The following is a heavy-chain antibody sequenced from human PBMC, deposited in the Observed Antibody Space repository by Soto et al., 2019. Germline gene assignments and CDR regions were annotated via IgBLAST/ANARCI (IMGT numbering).Heavy chain of an antibody. CDR2: INHSGNI. CDR1: GGSFRGHY. CDR3: VSWVPTPYYSYYNRRDV. J-gene: IGHJ6*04. Sequence: PPEKIAVTYAVYGGSFRGHYWSWSRQHPGKGLERIGEINHSGNINDNPSLKTRVTMSVDTSKNQYSLKLSSVTAADMAVYYCVSWVPTPYYSYYNRRDVCGK. V-gene: IGHV4-34*01.